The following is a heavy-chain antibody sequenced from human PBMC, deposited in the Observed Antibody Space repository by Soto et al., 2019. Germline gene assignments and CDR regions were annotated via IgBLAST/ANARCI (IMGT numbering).Heavy chain of an antibody. J-gene: IGHJ6*02. CDR1: GYTFTTYD. D-gene: IGHD2-8*01. V-gene: IGHV1-18*01. Sequence: QVQLVQSGAEVKKPGASVKVSCKASGYTFTTYDISWVRQAPGQGLEWMGRISTYNGNTNFPQSLQGRLTMTTDTSXXTXYXGLRSLRSDATAVYYCARDPYHVLMVNAPNLYGMDVWGQGTTVTVSS. CDR2: ISTYNGNT. CDR3: ARDPYHVLMVNAPNLYGMDV.